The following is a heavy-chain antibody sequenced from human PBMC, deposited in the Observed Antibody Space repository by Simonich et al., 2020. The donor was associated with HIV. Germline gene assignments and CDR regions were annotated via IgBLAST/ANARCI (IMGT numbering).Heavy chain of an antibody. CDR2: ISHSWSS. CDR3: VRVPGGSGRGTWYDP. V-gene: IGHV4-38-2*01. CDR1: GYSISSGYF. Sequence: QVQLQESGPGLVRPSETLSLTCAVSGYSISSGYFWGWIRQPPGQGLEWIGNISHSWSSYYNPSLKSRVTVSVDTSKNPFSLRRSSVTAADTAGYYCVRVPGGSGRGTWYDPWGQGTLVTVSS. D-gene: IGHD3-10*01. J-gene: IGHJ5*02.